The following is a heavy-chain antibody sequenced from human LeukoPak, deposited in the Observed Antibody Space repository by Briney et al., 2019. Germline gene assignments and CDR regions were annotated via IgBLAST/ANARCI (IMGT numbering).Heavy chain of an antibody. D-gene: IGHD3-22*01. Sequence: PSETLSLTCAVYGGSFSGYYWSWIRQPPGKGLEWIGETNHSGSTNYNPSLKSRVTISVDTSKNQFSLKLSSVTAADTAVYYCASEGAGFTTTYYYYYGMDVWGQGTTVTVSS. V-gene: IGHV4-34*01. J-gene: IGHJ6*02. CDR1: GGSFSGYY. CDR3: ASEGAGFTTTYYYYYGMDV. CDR2: TNHSGST.